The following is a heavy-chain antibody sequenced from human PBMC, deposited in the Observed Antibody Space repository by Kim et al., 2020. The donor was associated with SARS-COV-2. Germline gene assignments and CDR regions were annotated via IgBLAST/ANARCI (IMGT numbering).Heavy chain of an antibody. CDR3: ARVRMARYGPYFDY. Sequence: NPSHKSRVTLSVDKSKNQFSLKLSSVTAADTAVYYCARVRMARYGPYFDYWGQGTLVTVSS. J-gene: IGHJ4*02. V-gene: IGHV4-4*02. D-gene: IGHD4-17*01.